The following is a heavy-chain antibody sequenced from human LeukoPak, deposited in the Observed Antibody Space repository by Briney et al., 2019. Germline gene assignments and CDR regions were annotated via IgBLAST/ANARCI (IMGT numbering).Heavy chain of an antibody. CDR3: VRGTTMVRGVHPLGYYGMDV. D-gene: IGHD3-10*01. J-gene: IGHJ6*02. CDR2: MNPNSANT. CDR1: GYTFTSYD. Sequence: ASVKVSCKASGYTFTSYDINWVRQASGQGLERMGWMNPNSANTAYAQKFQGRVTMTGDTSISTAYMELSNLRSEDTAVYYCVRGTTMVRGVHPLGYYGMDVWGQGTTVTVSS. V-gene: IGHV1-8*01.